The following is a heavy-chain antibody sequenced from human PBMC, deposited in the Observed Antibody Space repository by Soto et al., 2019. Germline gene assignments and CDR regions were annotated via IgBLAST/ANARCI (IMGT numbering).Heavy chain of an antibody. D-gene: IGHD1-26*01. J-gene: IGHJ6*02. CDR2: IYYSGST. V-gene: IGHV4-39*01. CDR3: ARPTSYYYYGMDV. CDR1: GGSISSSDYY. Sequence: QLQLQESGPGLVKPSETLSLTCTVSGGSISSSDYYWGWIRQPPGKGLEWIGSIYYSGSTYYNPSLKSRVTISIDTSKNQFPLKLSSVTAADTAVYYCARPTSYYYYGMDVWGQGTTVTVSS.